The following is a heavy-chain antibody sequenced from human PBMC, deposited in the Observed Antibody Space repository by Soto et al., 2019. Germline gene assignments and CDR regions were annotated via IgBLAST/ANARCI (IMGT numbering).Heavy chain of an antibody. CDR1: GYTFTSYG. J-gene: IGHJ6*02. CDR2: ISAYNGNT. V-gene: IGHV1-18*01. D-gene: IGHD2-2*01. Sequence: GASVKVSCKASGYTFTSYGISWARQAPGQGLEWMGWISAYNGNTNYAQKLQGRVTMTTDTSTSTAYMELRSLRSDDTAVYYCASGDIVVVPAAHGYYYYYGMDVWGQGTTVTVSS. CDR3: ASGDIVVVPAAHGYYYYYGMDV.